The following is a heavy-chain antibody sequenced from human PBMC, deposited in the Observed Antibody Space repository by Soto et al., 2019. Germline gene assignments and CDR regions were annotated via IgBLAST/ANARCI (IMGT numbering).Heavy chain of an antibody. D-gene: IGHD5-12*01. CDR3: AREVAGTYYFDY. Sequence: SQTLSLTCAISGDSVSSNSAAWNWIRQSPSRGLEWLGRTYYRSKWYNDYALSVKSRLTINPDTSMNQCSLQLNSVTPEDTAAYYCAREVAGTYYFDYWGQGILVTVSS. J-gene: IGHJ4*02. CDR2: TYYRSKWYN. CDR1: GDSVSSNSAA. V-gene: IGHV6-1*01.